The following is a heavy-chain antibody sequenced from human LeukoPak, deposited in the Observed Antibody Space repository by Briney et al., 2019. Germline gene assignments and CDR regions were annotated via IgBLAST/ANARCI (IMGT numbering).Heavy chain of an antibody. J-gene: IGHJ4*02. CDR1: GFTFTNYG. Sequence: GGSLRLSCAASGFTFTNYGMNWVRQAPGKGLEWVSYISSGGSDIYYADSVKGRFTISRDSAKRSLFLQMTSLRAEDTALYYCASGYDFSSGSKRGFDYWGQGTLVTVSS. D-gene: IGHD3-3*01. CDR3: ASGYDFSSGSKRGFDY. V-gene: IGHV3-48*01. CDR2: ISSGGSDI.